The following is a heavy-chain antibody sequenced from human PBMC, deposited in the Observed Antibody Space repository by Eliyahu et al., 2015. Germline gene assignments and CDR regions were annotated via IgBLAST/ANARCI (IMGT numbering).Heavy chain of an antibody. CDR3: AKDELLYYYDSSGYYLGY. D-gene: IGHD3-22*01. CDR1: GFTFSXXA. J-gene: IGHJ4*02. Sequence: EVQLLESGGGLVQPGGSLRLSCAASGFTFSXXAMSWVRQAPGKGLGWVSAIXGSGGSTYYADSVKGRFTISRDNSKNTLYLQMNSLRAEDTAVYYCAKDELLYYYDSSGYYLGYWGQGTLVTVSS. V-gene: IGHV3-23*01. CDR2: IXGSGGST.